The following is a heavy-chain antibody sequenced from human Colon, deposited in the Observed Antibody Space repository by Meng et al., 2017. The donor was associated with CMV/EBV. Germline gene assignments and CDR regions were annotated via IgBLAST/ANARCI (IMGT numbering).Heavy chain of an antibody. Sequence: ASVKVSCKASGYSVSDKYLHWVRQAPGQGLEWMGWMNPNSGNTGYAQKFQGRVTITRNTSISTAYMELSSLRSEDTAVYYCARVSCSSTSCFLYYFDYWGQGTLVTVSS. J-gene: IGHJ4*02. V-gene: IGHV1-8*03. CDR1: GYSVSDKY. CDR3: ARVSCSSTSCFLYYFDY. CDR2: MNPNSGNT. D-gene: IGHD2-2*01.